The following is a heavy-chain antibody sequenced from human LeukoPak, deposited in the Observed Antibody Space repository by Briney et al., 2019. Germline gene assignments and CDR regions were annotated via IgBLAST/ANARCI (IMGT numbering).Heavy chain of an antibody. Sequence: GRSLRLSCAASGFTFDDYAMHWVRQAPGKGLEWVSGISWNSGRIGYADSVKGRFTISRDNARNSLYLQMNSLRVEDTALYYCAKSFDSSGYSLSSENWGQGTLVTVSS. D-gene: IGHD3-22*01. CDR1: GFTFDDYA. J-gene: IGHJ4*02. V-gene: IGHV3-9*01. CDR2: ISWNSGRI. CDR3: AKSFDSSGYSLSSEN.